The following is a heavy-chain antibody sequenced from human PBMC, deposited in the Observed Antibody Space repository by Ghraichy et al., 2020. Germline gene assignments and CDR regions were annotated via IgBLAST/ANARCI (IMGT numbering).Heavy chain of an antibody. J-gene: IGHJ3*02. CDR1: GFTFSSYG. Sequence: GGSLRLSCAASGFTFSSYGMHWVRQAPGKGLEWVAVIWYDGSNKYYADSVKGRFTISRDNSKNTLYLQMNSLRAEDTAVYYCARVIHWYNWNDVGDAFDIWGQGTMVTVSS. V-gene: IGHV3-33*01. CDR3: ARVIHWYNWNDVGDAFDI. CDR2: IWYDGSNK. D-gene: IGHD1-20*01.